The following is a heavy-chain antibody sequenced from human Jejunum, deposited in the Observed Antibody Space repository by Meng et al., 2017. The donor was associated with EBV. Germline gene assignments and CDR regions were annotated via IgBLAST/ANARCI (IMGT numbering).Heavy chain of an antibody. V-gene: IGHV4-39*01. CDR2: MYNSDTT. D-gene: IGHD1-1*01. CDR1: CLSMSMSSYI. Sequence: EQCQGAVKPPEPLFHTFAFPCLSMSMSSYICGCVGQTARKGPVWSGNMYNSDTTHHNPSLKSPVTISVNTAKNPFTLRFCSVTAAYTAVYYCVRHRGGMQLMPFDYWGHGTLVTVSS. J-gene: IGHJ4*01. CDR3: VRHRGGMQLMPFDY.